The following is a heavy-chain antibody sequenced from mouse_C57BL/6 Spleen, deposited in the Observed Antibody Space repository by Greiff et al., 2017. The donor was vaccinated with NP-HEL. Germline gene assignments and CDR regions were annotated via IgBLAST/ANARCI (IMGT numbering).Heavy chain of an antibody. CDR3: ARDDTTVPFDY. CDR2: IYPGDGDT. V-gene: IGHV1-80*01. J-gene: IGHJ2*01. D-gene: IGHD1-1*01. CDR1: GYAFSSYW. Sequence: QVQLQQSGAELVKPGASVKISCKASGYAFSSYWMNWVKQRPGKGLEWIGQIYPGDGDTNYNGKFKGKATLTADQSSSTAYMQLSSLTSEDSAVYFCARDDTTVPFDYWGQGTTLTVSS.